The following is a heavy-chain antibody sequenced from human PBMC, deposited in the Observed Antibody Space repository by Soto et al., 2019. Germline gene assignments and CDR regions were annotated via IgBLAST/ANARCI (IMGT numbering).Heavy chain of an antibody. J-gene: IGHJ4*02. D-gene: IGHD5-12*01. CDR1: GFTVTINY. CDR2: IYSGGTI. V-gene: IGHV3-53*01. Sequence: EVQVVESGGGLIQPGGSLRLSCAVSGFTVTINYMSWVRQAPGKGLEWVSVIYSGGTIYYADSVKGRFIISRDTSKNTLFLQLNSLRGEDTAVYYCHGYDYGGQGTLVTDAS. CDR3: HGYDY.